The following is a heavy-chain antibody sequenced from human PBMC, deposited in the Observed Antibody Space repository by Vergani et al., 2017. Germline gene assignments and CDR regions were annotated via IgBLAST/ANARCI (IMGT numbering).Heavy chain of an antibody. D-gene: IGHD3-10*01. J-gene: IGHJ6*02. CDR2: VYTSGIT. V-gene: IGHV4-61*02. CDR1: GGSINTGAYY. CDR3: ARELSYYYGSGSDDYNPYYYECMDV. Sequence: QVQLQESGPRLVRPSQTLSLTCTVSGGSINTGAYYWSWIRHPAGKSLDWIGRVYTSGITNYNPSLKSRVTILVDRSKSQLSLKLTAVTAGDTAVYFGARELSYYYGSGSDDYNPYYYECMDVWGPGTTVTVSS.